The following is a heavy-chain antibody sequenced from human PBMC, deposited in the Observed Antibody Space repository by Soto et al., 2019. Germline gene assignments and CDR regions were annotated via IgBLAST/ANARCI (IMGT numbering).Heavy chain of an antibody. J-gene: IGHJ5*02. D-gene: IGHD2-2*01. V-gene: IGHV1-3*01. CDR2: INAGNGNT. CDR3: ARRYCSSTSCYFWSDWFDP. CDR1: GYTFTSYA. Sequence: ASVKVSCKASGYTFTSYAMHWVRQAPGQRLEWMGWINAGNGNTKYSQKFQGRVTITRDTSASTAYMELSSLRPEDTAVYYCARRYCSSTSCYFWSDWFDPWGQGTLVTVSS.